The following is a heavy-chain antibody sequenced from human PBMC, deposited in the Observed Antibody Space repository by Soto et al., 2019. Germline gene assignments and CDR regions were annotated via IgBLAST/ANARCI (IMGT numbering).Heavy chain of an antibody. CDR2: IKSDWSGE. J-gene: IGHJ4*02. V-gene: IGHV3-74*01. CDR3: TRRAGDHYDGNGYQYRH. CDR1: GFIFSEYW. Sequence: EVQLVESGGGLVQPGWSLTLSCAASGFIFSEYWMHWVRQAPGKGLEWDSRIKSDWSGEYYADSVRGQPTISRDNSRSTLHLHINSLGAEDTAVYFYTRRAGDHYDGNGYQYRHWGEGNLVTRYS. D-gene: IGHD3-22*01.